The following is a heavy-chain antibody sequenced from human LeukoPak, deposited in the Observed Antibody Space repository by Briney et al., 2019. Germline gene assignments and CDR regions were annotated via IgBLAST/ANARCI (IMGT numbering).Heavy chain of an antibody. CDR3: AKYRGFGDSYDS. Sequence: PGGSLRLSCAASGSTLGAMSWLRQAPGKGLEWVSTIGDSGGSTYYADSVKGRFTISRDNSKNTLYLQMNSLRAEDSAVYYCAKYRGFGDSYDSWGQGTLVTVSS. J-gene: IGHJ4*02. D-gene: IGHD3-10*01. CDR1: GSTLGAM. CDR2: IGDSGGST. V-gene: IGHV3-23*01.